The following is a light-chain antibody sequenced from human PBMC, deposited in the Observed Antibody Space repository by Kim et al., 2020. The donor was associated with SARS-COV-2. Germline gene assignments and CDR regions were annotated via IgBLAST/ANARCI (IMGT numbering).Light chain of an antibody. J-gene: IGKJ1*01. V-gene: IGKV3-20*01. CDR1: QSVSSSS. Sequence: SSGEGATLSCRPRQSVSSSSLAWYQQKPGPAPRLLIYGASSWATGIPDRFSGSGSGTDFTLTISRLEPEDFAVYYCQQYGSSPRTFGQGTKVDIK. CDR3: QQYGSSPRT. CDR2: GAS.